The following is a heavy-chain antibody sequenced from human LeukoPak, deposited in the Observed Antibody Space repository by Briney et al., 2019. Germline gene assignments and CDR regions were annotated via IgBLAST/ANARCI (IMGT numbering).Heavy chain of an antibody. CDR2: INPSGGST. CDR1: GYTFTSYY. D-gene: IGHD3-22*01. J-gene: IGHJ4*02. CDR3: ARDYYDSSGYYYHLDY. Sequence: GASVKVSCKASGYTFTSYYMHWVRQAPGQGLEWMGIINPSGGSTSYAQKFQGRVTMTRDMSTSTVYMELSSPRSEDTAVYYCARDYYDSSGYYYHLDYWGQGTLVTVSS. V-gene: IGHV1-46*01.